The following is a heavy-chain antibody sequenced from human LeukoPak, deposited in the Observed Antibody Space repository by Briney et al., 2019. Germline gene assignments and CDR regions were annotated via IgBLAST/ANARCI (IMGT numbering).Heavy chain of an antibody. D-gene: IGHD3-22*01. CDR1: GYTFTSYG. CDR3: ARGSGSGWFDP. J-gene: IGHJ5*02. CDR2: ISAYNGNT. V-gene: IGHV1-18*01. Sequence: ASVKVSCKASGYTFTSYGISWVRQAPGQGLEWMGWISAYNGNTNYAQKLQGRVTMTRDMSTSTVYMELSSLRSEDTAVYYCARGSGSGWFDPWGQGTLVTVSS.